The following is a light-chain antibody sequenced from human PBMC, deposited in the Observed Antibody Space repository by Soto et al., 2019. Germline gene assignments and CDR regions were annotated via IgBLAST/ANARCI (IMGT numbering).Light chain of an antibody. V-gene: IGKV1-5*03. CDR3: QHYNSYSEA. Sequence: DIQMTQSPSTLYGSVGDRVTITCRASQTISSWLAWYQQEPGKAPKLLIYKASTLKSGVPSRFSGSGSGTEFTLTISSLQPDDFATYYCQHYNSYSEAFGQGTKVDIK. J-gene: IGKJ1*01. CDR1: QTISSW. CDR2: KAS.